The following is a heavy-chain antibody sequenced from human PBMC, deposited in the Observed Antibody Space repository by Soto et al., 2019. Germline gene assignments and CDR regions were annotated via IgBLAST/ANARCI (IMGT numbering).Heavy chain of an antibody. CDR2: IWYDGSNK. CDR1: GFTFSSYG. J-gene: IGHJ5*02. Sequence: GGSLRLSCAASGFTFSSYGMHWVRQAPGKGLEWVAVIWYDGSNKYYADSVKGRFTISRDNSKNTLYLQMNSLRAEDTAVYYCARDSSDYDSSRPPLSPWGQGTLVTVSS. CDR3: ARDSSDYDSSRPPLSP. V-gene: IGHV3-33*01. D-gene: IGHD3-22*01.